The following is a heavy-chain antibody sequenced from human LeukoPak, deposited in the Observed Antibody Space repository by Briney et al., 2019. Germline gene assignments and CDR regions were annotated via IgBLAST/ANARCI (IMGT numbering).Heavy chain of an antibody. J-gene: IGHJ3*02. D-gene: IGHD6-19*01. Sequence: GGSLRLSCAASGFTFSSYGMHWVRQAPGKGLEWVAVIWYDGSNKFYADSVEGRFTISRDNSKNTLYLQMNSLRAEDTAVYYCAKSGASGWYDLGDAFDIWGQGTMVTVSS. CDR1: GFTFSSYG. CDR2: IWYDGSNK. V-gene: IGHV3-33*06. CDR3: AKSGASGWYDLGDAFDI.